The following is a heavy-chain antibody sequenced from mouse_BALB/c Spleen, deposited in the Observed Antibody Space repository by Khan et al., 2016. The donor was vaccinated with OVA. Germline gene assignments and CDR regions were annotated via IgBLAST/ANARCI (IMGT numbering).Heavy chain of an antibody. V-gene: IGHV1-7*01. CDR1: GYTFTSYW. J-gene: IGHJ3*01. D-gene: IGHD1-1*01. CDR2: INPSTDYT. Sequence: QVQLKQSGAELAKPGASVKMSCKASGYTFTSYWMHWVKQRPGQGLEWIGYINPSTDYTDYNQKFKDKATLTVDKSYSTAYMQLTSLTSEDSAVYYCVNHGSSAAWFTYWGQGTLVTVSA. CDR3: VNHGSSAAWFTY.